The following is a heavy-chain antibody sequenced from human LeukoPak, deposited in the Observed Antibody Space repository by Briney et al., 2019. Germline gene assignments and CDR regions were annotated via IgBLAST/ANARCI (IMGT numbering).Heavy chain of an antibody. CDR3: ARRAGAYSHPYDY. CDR2: IYSAGST. D-gene: IGHD4/OR15-4a*01. Sequence: PGGSLRLSCTVSGLTVGSNSMSWVRQAPGKGLEWVSFIYSAGSTHYSDSVKGRFTISIDNSKNTLYLQMNSLRAEDTAVYYCARRAGAYSHPYDYWGQGTLVTVSS. V-gene: IGHV3-53*01. J-gene: IGHJ4*02. CDR1: GLTVGSNS.